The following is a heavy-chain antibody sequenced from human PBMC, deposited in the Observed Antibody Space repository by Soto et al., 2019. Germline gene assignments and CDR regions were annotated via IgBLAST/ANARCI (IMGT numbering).Heavy chain of an antibody. J-gene: IGHJ4*02. CDR2: IIPIFGTA. V-gene: IGHV1-69*01. Sequence: QVQLVQSGAEVKKPGSSVKVSCKASGGTVSSYAISWVRQAPGQGLEWMGGIIPIFGTANYAQKFQGRVTITADESTSTAYMELSSLRSEDTAVYYCARDEGYYDSSGYYYDYWGQGTLVTVSS. CDR1: GGTVSSYA. D-gene: IGHD3-22*01. CDR3: ARDEGYYDSSGYYYDY.